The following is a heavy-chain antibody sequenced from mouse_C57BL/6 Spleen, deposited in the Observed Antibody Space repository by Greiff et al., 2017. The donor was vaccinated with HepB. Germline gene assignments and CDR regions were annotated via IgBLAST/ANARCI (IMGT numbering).Heavy chain of an antibody. Sequence: QVHVKQSGAELVKPGASVKLSCKASGYTFTEYTIHWVKQRSGQGLEWIGWFYPGSGSIKYNEKFKDKATLTADKSSSTVYMELSRLTSEDSAVYFCARHEVPYYYGSSYYYFDYWGQGTTLTVSS. D-gene: IGHD1-1*01. CDR2: FYPGSGSI. J-gene: IGHJ2*01. V-gene: IGHV1-62-2*01. CDR3: ARHEVPYYYGSSYYYFDY. CDR1: GYTFTEYT.